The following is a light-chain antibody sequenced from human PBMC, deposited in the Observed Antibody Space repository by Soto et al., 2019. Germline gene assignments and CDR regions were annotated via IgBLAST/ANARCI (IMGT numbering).Light chain of an antibody. Sequence: EIVMTQSPATLSLSPGERATLSCRASQSVSSNLAWYQQKPGQAPRLLIYAASTRATGIPARFSGSGSGTDFTLTISSLEPEDFAVYYCQQRSNWPPTFGQGTKV. V-gene: IGKV3-11*01. CDR3: QQRSNWPPT. CDR1: QSVSSN. CDR2: AAS. J-gene: IGKJ1*01.